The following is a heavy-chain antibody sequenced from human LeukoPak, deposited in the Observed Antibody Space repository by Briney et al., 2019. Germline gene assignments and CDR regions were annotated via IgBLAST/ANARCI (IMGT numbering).Heavy chain of an antibody. CDR3: TRGDYYDSSGYYLLFDY. CDR1: GFTFGDYG. D-gene: IGHD3-22*01. V-gene: IGHV3-49*04. J-gene: IGHJ4*02. CDR2: IRSKPYGGTT. Sequence: GGSLRLSCTASGFTFGDYGMSWVRQAPGEGLEWVGFIRSKPYGGTTEYAASVKGRFTISRDDPEGIAYLKTNSLKTEDTAVYYCTRGDYYDSSGYYLLFDYWGQGTLVTVSS.